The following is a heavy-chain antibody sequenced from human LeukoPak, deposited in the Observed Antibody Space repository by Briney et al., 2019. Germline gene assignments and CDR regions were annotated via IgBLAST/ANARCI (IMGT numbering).Heavy chain of an antibody. Sequence: GGSLRLSCAASGFTFSSYSMNWVRQAPGKGLEWVSSISSSSSYIYYADSVKGRFTISRDNAKNSLYLQMNSLRAEDTAVYYCARETYSSGWTDYFDYWGQGTLVTVSS. D-gene: IGHD6-19*01. CDR1: GFTFSSYS. J-gene: IGHJ4*02. V-gene: IGHV3-21*01. CDR3: ARETYSSGWTDYFDY. CDR2: ISSSSSYI.